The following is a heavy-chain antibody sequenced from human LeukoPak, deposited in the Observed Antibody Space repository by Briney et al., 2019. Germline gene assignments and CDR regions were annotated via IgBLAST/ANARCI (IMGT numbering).Heavy chain of an antibody. V-gene: IGHV4-34*01. CDR3: ARGPWDYGGSFDY. J-gene: IGHJ4*02. CDR2: INHSGST. CDR1: GGSLKSYY. D-gene: IGHD4-17*01. Sequence: SETLSLTCSVSGGSLKSYYWSWIRQPPGKGLEWIGEINHSGSTNYNPSLKSRVTISVDTSKNQFSLKLSSVTAADTAVYYCARGPWDYGGSFDYWGQGTLVTVSS.